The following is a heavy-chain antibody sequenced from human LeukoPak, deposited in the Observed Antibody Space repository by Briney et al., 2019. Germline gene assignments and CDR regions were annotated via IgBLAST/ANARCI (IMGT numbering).Heavy chain of an antibody. CDR1: GGSFSGYY. Sequence: PSETLSLTCAVYGGSFSGYYWSWIRQPPGKGLEWIGEINHSGSTNYNPSLKSRVTISVDTSKNQFSLRLSSVTAADTAVYYCASADYYDSSGYSPYYYFDYWGQGTLVTVSS. V-gene: IGHV4-34*01. D-gene: IGHD3-22*01. CDR2: INHSGST. CDR3: ASADYYDSSGYSPYYYFDY. J-gene: IGHJ4*02.